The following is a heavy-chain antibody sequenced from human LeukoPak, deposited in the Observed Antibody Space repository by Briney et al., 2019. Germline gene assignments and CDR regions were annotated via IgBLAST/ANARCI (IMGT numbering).Heavy chain of an antibody. CDR1: GGSFSGYY. D-gene: IGHD3-10*01. J-gene: IGHJ4*02. V-gene: IGHV4-34*01. CDR3: AYQRITMVRGVIPFAY. Sequence: SETLSLTCAVYGGSFSGYYWSWIRQPPGKGLEWVGEINHSGSTNYNPSLKSRVTISVDTSKNQFSLKLSSVTAADTAVYYCAYQRITMVRGVIPFAYWGQGTLVTVSS. CDR2: INHSGST.